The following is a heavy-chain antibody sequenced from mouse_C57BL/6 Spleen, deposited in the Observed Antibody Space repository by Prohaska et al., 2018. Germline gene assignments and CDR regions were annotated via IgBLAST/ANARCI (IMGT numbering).Heavy chain of an antibody. D-gene: IGHD1-1*01. CDR1: DYE. Sequence: DYEMHWVKQTPVHGLEWIGAIDPETGGTAYNQKFKGKAILTADKSSSTAYMELRSLTSEDSAVYYCTRSNYYGRSPSYFDVCGTGTTVTVSS. J-gene: IGHJ1*03. CDR3: TRSNYYGRSPSYFDV. CDR2: IDPETGGT. V-gene: IGHV1-15*01.